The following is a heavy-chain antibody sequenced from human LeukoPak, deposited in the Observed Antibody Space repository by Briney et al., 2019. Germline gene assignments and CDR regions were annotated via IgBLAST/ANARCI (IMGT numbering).Heavy chain of an antibody. D-gene: IGHD2-15*01. Sequence: SVKVSCKASGGTFSSYAISWVRQAPGQGLEWMGRIIPIFGTANYAQKFQGRVTITADESTSTAYMELRSLRSDDTAVYYCARARGDIVPDCFDYWGQGTLVTVSS. V-gene: IGHV1-69*13. CDR3: ARARGDIVPDCFDY. J-gene: IGHJ4*02. CDR2: IIPIFGTA. CDR1: GGTFSSYA.